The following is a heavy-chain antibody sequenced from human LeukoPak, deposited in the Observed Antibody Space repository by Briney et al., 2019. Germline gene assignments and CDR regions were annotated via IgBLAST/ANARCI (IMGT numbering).Heavy chain of an antibody. Sequence: PSETLSLTCTVSGGSISSGDYYWSWIRQPPGKGLEWIGYIYYSGSTYYNPSLKSRVTISVDTSKNQFSLKLSSVTAADTAMYYCAREAVTPGGNWFDPWGQGTLVTVPS. V-gene: IGHV4-30-4*08. CDR3: AREAVTPGGNWFDP. D-gene: IGHD3-10*01. CDR1: GGSISSGDYY. J-gene: IGHJ5*02. CDR2: IYYSGST.